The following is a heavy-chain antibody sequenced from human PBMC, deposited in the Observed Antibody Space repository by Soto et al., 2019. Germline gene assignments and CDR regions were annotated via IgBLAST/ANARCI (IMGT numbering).Heavy chain of an antibody. J-gene: IGHJ6*02. CDR1: GFTFSSYA. CDR2: ISYDGNNK. V-gene: IGHV3-30-3*01. D-gene: IGHD2-15*01. CDR3: ARAECDGGSCYTLVGLRYGMDV. Sequence: QVQLVESGGGVVQPGRSLRLSCAASGFTFSSYAMYWVRQAPGKGLEWVAVISYDGNNKYYADSVKGRFTISRDNSKNTLYLQMTSLRAEDTAVYYCARAECDGGSCYTLVGLRYGMDVWGQGTTVTVSS.